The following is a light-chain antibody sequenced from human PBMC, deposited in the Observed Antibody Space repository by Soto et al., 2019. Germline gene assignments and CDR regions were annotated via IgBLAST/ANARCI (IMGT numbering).Light chain of an antibody. J-gene: IGKJ1*01. V-gene: IGKV1-17*03. CDR1: QDINDY. Sequence: DTQLTQSPSAMSASIGDRVTITCRASQDINDYLAWYQQKPGKAPRRLIYFASRLQSGVPSRFSGSGSGTDFTLTISSLQPEDFATYYCLQHRRYPWTFGQGTTVEMK. CDR2: FAS. CDR3: LQHRRYPWT.